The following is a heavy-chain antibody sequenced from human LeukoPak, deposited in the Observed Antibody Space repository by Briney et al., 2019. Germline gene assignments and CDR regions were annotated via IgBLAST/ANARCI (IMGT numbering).Heavy chain of an antibody. Sequence: GGSLRLSCAASGFTFSSYSMNWVRQTPGKGLEWVSSISSSSSYIYYADSVKGRFTISRDNAKNSLYPQMNSLRAEDTAVYYCARGAYSSSGDFDYWGQGTLVTVSS. CDR2: ISSSSSYI. CDR3: ARGAYSSSGDFDY. J-gene: IGHJ4*02. D-gene: IGHD6-6*01. CDR1: GFTFSSYS. V-gene: IGHV3-21*01.